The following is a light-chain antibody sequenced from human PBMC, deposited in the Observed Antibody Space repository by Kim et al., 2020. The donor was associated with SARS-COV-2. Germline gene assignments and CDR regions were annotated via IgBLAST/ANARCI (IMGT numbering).Light chain of an antibody. CDR3: SSYTSSSTNV. V-gene: IGLV2-14*03. Sequence: GQSITISCTGTSSDVGGYNYVSWYQQHPGKAPKLMIYDVSNWPSGVSNRFSGSKSGNTASLTISGLQAEDEADYYCSSYTSSSTNVFGTGTKVTVL. J-gene: IGLJ1*01. CDR2: DVS. CDR1: SSDVGGYNY.